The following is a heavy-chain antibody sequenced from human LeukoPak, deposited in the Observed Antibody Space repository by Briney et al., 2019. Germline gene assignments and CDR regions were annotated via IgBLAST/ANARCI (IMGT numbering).Heavy chain of an antibody. Sequence: GGSLRLSCAASGFTFSSSAMSWVRQAPGKGLEWVSAISGSGSSTYYADSVKGRFTISRDNSKNTLYLHMNSLRAEDTAIYYCAKEKYSTSATGFDYWGQGTLVTVSS. V-gene: IGHV3-23*01. CDR2: ISGSGSST. J-gene: IGHJ4*02. CDR3: AKEKYSTSATGFDY. CDR1: GFTFSSSA. D-gene: IGHD6-6*01.